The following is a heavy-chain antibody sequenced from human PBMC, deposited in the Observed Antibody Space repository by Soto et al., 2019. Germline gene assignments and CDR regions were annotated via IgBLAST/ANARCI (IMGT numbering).Heavy chain of an antibody. CDR3: ARDAKQLGHYYYYGMDV. D-gene: IGHD6-6*01. CDR1: GYTFTSYG. Sequence: QVQLVQSGAEVKKPGASVKVSCKASGYTFTSYGISWVRQAPGQGLEWMGWISAYNGNTNYAQKLQGRLTMTTDTSTSTAYMELRSLRSDDTAVYYCARDAKQLGHYYYYGMDVWGQGTTVTVSS. V-gene: IGHV1-18*01. J-gene: IGHJ6*02. CDR2: ISAYNGNT.